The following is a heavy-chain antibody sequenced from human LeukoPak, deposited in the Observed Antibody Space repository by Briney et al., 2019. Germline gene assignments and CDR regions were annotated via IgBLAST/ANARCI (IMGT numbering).Heavy chain of an antibody. V-gene: IGHV3-30*02. Sequence: WGSLRLSCAASGFTFSSYGMHWVRQAPGKGLEWVAFIRYDGSNKYYADSVKGRFTISRDNSKNTLYLQMNSLRAEDTAVYYCAKLRVKNGYNHNWFDPWGQGTLVTVSS. CDR1: GFTFSSYG. CDR2: IRYDGSNK. CDR3: AKLRVKNGYNHNWFDP. J-gene: IGHJ5*02. D-gene: IGHD5-24*01.